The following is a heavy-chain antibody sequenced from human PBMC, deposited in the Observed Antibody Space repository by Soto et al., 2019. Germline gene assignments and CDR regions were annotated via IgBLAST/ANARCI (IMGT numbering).Heavy chain of an antibody. CDR3: ATIAVPPAFDI. Sequence: GGSLRLSCAVSGFIFSSYGMNWVRQAPGKGLEWVAVMSFDGSIKYYADSVKGRFTISRDNSKNTLYLQMNSLRAEDTAVYYCATIAVPPAFDIWGQGTMVTVSS. D-gene: IGHD6-19*01. J-gene: IGHJ3*02. CDR2: MSFDGSIK. V-gene: IGHV3-30*03. CDR1: GFIFSSYG.